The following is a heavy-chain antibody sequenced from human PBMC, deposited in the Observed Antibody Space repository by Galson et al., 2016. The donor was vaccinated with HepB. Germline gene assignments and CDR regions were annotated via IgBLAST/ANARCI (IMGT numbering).Heavy chain of an antibody. CDR1: GFNLDKYW. Sequence: SLRLSCAASGFNLDKYWMTWARQAPGKGLEWVAKINEDGGEKYYVDSVQGRFTISRDNAKNSLSLQMNSLRVEDTALYYCVRVENKFEKSGYRAFDMWGQGTMVTVSS. J-gene: IGHJ3*02. D-gene: IGHD5-18*01. CDR3: VRVENKFEKSGYRAFDM. V-gene: IGHV3-7*01. CDR2: INEDGGEK.